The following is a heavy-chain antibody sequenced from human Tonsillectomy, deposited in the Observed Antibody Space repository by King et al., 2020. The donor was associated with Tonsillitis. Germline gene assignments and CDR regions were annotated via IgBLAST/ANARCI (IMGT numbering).Heavy chain of an antibody. CDR3: AKGYSVYDYAFDI. Sequence: QLVQSGGGVVQPGRSLRLSCAASGFTFSSYGIHWVRQAPGKGLEWVAVVSSDGRNKYYADSVKGRFTISRDNSKNTLYLQMNSLRAEDTAVYYCAKGYSVYDYAFDIWGQGTVVTVSS. CDR1: GFTFSSYG. D-gene: IGHD5/OR15-5a*01. J-gene: IGHJ3*02. CDR2: VSSDGRNK. V-gene: IGHV3-30*18.